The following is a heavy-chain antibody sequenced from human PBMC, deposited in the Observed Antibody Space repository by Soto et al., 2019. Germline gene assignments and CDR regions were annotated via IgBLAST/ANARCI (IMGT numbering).Heavy chain of an antibody. V-gene: IGHV4-34*01. CDR1: GGSFSGYY. CDR2: INHSGST. CDR3: ARTGYCSSTSCPNDAFDI. J-gene: IGHJ3*02. Sequence: SETLSLTCAVYGGSFSGYYWSWIRQPPGKGLEWIGEINHSGSTNYNPSLKRRVTISVNTSKNQFSLKLSSVTAADTAVYYCARTGYCSSTSCPNDAFDIWGQGTMVTVSS. D-gene: IGHD2-2*01.